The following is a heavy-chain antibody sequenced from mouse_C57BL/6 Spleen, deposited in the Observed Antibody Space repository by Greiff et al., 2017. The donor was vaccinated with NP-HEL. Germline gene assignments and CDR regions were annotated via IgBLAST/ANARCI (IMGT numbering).Heavy chain of an antibody. CDR2: INYDGSST. CDR1: GFTFSDYY. CDR3: ARAYYYGSSSYYFDY. V-gene: IGHV5-16*01. Sequence: EVKLVESEGGLVQPGSSMKLSCTASGFTFSDYYMAWVRQVPEKGLEWVANINYDGSSTYYLDSLKSRFIISRDNAKNILYLQMSSLKSEDTATYYCARAYYYGSSSYYFDYWGQGTTLTVSS. J-gene: IGHJ2*01. D-gene: IGHD1-1*01.